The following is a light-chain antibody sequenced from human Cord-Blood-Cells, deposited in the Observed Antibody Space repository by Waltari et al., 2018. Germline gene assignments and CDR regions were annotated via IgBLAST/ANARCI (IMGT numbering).Light chain of an antibody. J-gene: IGKJ2*01. CDR2: AAS. Sequence: EIESTQSPSSLSPAVDHRITITCRASQSISSYLNWYQQKPGKAPKRLIYAASSLQSGVPYRFSGSGSGTDFTLNISSLQPEDFAIYYCQQSYSTPYTFGQGTKLEIK. V-gene: IGKV1-39*01. CDR3: QQSYSTPYT. CDR1: QSISSY.